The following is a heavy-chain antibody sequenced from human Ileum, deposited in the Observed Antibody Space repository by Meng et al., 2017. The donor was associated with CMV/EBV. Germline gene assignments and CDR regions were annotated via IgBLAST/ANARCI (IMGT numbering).Heavy chain of an antibody. V-gene: IGHV4-34*01. J-gene: IGHJ4*02. CDR1: GGSLTDYD. Sequence: CAVSGGSLTDYDCSWIRQPPGKGLEWIGEINYNESTNYNPSLKSRVTISVDMSKNQCSLKLRSATAADSGVYYCARRVGSGKYYFDYWSQGTLVTVSS. D-gene: IGHD3-10*01. CDR3: ARRVGSGKYYFDY. CDR2: INYNEST.